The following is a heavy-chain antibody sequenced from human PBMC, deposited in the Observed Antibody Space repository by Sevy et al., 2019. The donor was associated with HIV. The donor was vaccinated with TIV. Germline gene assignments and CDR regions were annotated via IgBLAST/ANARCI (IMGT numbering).Heavy chain of an antibody. D-gene: IGHD6-13*01. Sequence: GGSLRLSCAASGFTFSSYDMSWVRQAPGKGLEWVSGISPTGGTTHYAESVKGRFIISRDNSKKTLFLHMNSLRAEDTALYYWAKDLEQQLGPDYWGQGTQVTVSS. J-gene: IGHJ4*02. CDR3: AKDLEQQLGPDY. CDR2: ISPTGGTT. CDR1: GFTFSSYD. V-gene: IGHV3-23*01.